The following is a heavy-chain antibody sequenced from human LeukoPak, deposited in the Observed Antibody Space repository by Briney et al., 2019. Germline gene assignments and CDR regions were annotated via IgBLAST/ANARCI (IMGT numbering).Heavy chain of an antibody. CDR3: ARTQGEGD. CDR1: GYTFINFY. V-gene: IGHV1-2*02. D-gene: IGHD3-10*01. CDR2: INPNNGNT. J-gene: IGHJ4*02. Sequence: ASVRVSCKDPGYTFINFYMNWVRQAPGPGLEWMGWINPNNGNTHYAQKFQGRVAMTRDTSINTVYLDLTSLTSDDTAVYYCARTQGEGDWGQGTLVTVSS.